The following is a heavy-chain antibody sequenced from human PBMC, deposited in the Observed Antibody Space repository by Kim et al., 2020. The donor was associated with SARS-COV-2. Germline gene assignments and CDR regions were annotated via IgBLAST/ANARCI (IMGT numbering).Heavy chain of an antibody. J-gene: IGHJ6*02. CDR1: GGSFSGYY. Sequence: SETLSLTCAVYGGSFSGYYWSWIRQPPGKGLEWIGEINHSGSTNYNPSLKSRVTISVDTSKNQFSLKLSSVTAADTAVYYCARFQGGYRYYYYYYGMDVWGPGTTVTVSS. D-gene: IGHD3-22*01. CDR2: INHSGST. V-gene: IGHV4-34*01. CDR3: ARFQGGYRYYYYYYGMDV.